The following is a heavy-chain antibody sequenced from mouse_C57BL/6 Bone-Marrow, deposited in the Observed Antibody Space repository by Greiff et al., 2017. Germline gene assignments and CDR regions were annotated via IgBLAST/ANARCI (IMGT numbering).Heavy chain of an antibody. CDR2: ISDGGSYI. CDR3: ARDRNYAKGYFDV. CDR1: GFTFSSYA. V-gene: IGHV5-4*01. Sequence: EVQLVESGGGLVKPGGSLKLSCAASGFTFSSYAMSWVRQTPETRLEWVASISDGGSYIYYPDNVKGRFTISRDNAKNNLYLQMSHLKSEDTAMYSCARDRNYAKGYFDVWGTGTTVTVSS. D-gene: IGHD2-5*01. J-gene: IGHJ1*03.